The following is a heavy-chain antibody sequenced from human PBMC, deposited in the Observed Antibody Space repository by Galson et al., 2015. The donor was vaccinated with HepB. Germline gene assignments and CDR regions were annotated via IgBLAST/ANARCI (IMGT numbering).Heavy chain of an antibody. Sequence: SLRLSCAASGFTVSSNYMSWVRQAPGKGLEWVSVIYSGGSTYYADSVKGRFTISRDNSKNTLYLQMNSLRAEDTAVYYCARDLGYYDSSGYYYGGLDYWGQGTLVTVSS. J-gene: IGHJ4*02. CDR1: GFTVSSNY. CDR2: IYSGGST. D-gene: IGHD3-22*01. V-gene: IGHV3-53*01. CDR3: ARDLGYYDSSGYYYGGLDY.